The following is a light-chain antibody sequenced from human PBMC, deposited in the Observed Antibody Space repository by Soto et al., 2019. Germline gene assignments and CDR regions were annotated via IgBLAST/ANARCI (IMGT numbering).Light chain of an antibody. Sequence: QSVLTQPASVSGSPGQSITISCTGTSSDVAGYNHVSWYQHHPGKAPKLMISEVSNRPSGVSNRFSGSKSGNTASLTISGLQAEDEADYYCSSYTAGGTIFGTGTKVTVL. CDR2: EVS. V-gene: IGLV2-14*01. CDR3: SSYTAGGTI. J-gene: IGLJ1*01. CDR1: SSDVAGYNH.